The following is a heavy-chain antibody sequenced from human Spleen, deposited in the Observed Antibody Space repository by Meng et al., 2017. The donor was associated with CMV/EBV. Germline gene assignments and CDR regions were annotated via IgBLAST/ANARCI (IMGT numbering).Heavy chain of an antibody. J-gene: IGHJ5*02. CDR2: INHSGFT. V-gene: IGHV4-34*01. Sequence: SETLSLTCAVYGGSFNSFYWSWIRQPPGQSLEWIGEINHSGFTNYDPSLKRRVTLSVDTSKNQFSLNLSSVTAADTAVYYCARGPPKKWFDPWGQGTLVTVSS. CDR3: ARGPPKKWFDP. CDR1: GGSFNSFY.